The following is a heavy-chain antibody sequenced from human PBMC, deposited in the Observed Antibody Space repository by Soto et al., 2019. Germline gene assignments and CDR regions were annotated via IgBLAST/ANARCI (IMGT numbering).Heavy chain of an antibody. J-gene: IGHJ6*03. D-gene: IGHD3-10*01. CDR3: NLRSSFGPRVIPSSPRNMDV. V-gene: IGHV4-59*01. Sequence: QVQLQESGPGLVKPSETLSLTCTVSGGSISSYYWSWIRQPPGKGLEWIGYIYYSGSTNYNPSLKSGVTISVDTSKNQFSLKLSSVTAADTAVYYCNLRSSFGPRVIPSSPRNMDVWGKGTTVTVSS. CDR2: IYYSGST. CDR1: GGSISSYY.